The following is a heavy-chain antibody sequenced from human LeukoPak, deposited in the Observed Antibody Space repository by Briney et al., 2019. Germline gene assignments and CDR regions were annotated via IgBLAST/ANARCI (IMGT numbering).Heavy chain of an antibody. CDR1: GFTFSNYA. J-gene: IGHJ4*02. CDR2: ISAGGGTT. D-gene: IGHD6-6*01. CDR3: ARSSLVVPYDY. V-gene: IGHV3-23*01. Sequence: GGSLRLSCAASGFTFSNYAMSWVRQAPGKGLEWVSSISAGGGTTYYADSVKGRFTISRDNSKNTLYLQMNSLRAEDTAVHYCARSSLVVPYDYWGQGTLVTVSS.